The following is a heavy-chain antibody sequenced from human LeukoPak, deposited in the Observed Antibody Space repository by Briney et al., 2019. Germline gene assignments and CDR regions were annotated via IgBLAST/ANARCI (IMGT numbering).Heavy chain of an antibody. CDR2: ISWDSGHS. J-gene: IGHJ3*02. D-gene: IGHD1-1*01. Sequence: PGGSLRLSCAASGFTFDDYAMHWVRQAPGKGLEWVSRISWDSGHSVHADAVQGRFTISRDNAKNSLYLQMNNLRPEDTALYYCIKDLRLDLHLDTFEIWGQGTMVTVSS. CDR3: IKDLRLDLHLDTFEI. CDR1: GFTFDDYA. V-gene: IGHV3-9*01.